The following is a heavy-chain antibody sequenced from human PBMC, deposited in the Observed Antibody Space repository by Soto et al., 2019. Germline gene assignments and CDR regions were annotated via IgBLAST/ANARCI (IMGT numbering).Heavy chain of an antibody. D-gene: IGHD1-1*01. Sequence: GGSLDLSCAASGFTFSSYGMQWVRQAPGKGLEWVAVISYDGSNKYYADSVKGRFTISRDNSKNTLYLQMNSLRTEDTAVYYCAKDSSPGMDVWGQGTTVTVSS. J-gene: IGHJ6*02. CDR3: AKDSSPGMDV. CDR2: ISYDGSNK. CDR1: GFTFSSYG. V-gene: IGHV3-30*18.